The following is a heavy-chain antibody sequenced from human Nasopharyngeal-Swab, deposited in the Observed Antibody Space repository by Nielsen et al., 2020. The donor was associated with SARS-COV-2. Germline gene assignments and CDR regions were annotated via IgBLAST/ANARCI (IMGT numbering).Heavy chain of an antibody. CDR1: GFTFSDYY. CDR2: ISSGSSYT. J-gene: IGHJ4*02. D-gene: IGHD2-15*01. V-gene: IGHV3-11*06. Sequence: LKISCAASGFTFSDYYMTWIRQAPGKGLDWVSYISSGSSYTNYADSVRGRFTISRDNAKNSLYLQMNSLRAEDTAIYYCARYSTYCSGGTCYNPLHYWGQGTLVTVSS. CDR3: ARYSTYCSGGTCYNPLHY.